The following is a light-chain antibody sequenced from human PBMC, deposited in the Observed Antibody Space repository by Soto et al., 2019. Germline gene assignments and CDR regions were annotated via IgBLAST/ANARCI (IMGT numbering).Light chain of an antibody. Sequence: DIQMTQSPSTLSASVGDRVTITCRASQSVVTWLAWYQQKPGKAPKLLIYDVSTLKNGVPSRFSGSGSGTEFTLTISSLQPDDTAPYYCQHYNSYPHTFGQGTKLEIK. V-gene: IGKV1-5*01. J-gene: IGKJ2*01. CDR3: QHYNSYPHT. CDR2: DVS. CDR1: QSVVTW.